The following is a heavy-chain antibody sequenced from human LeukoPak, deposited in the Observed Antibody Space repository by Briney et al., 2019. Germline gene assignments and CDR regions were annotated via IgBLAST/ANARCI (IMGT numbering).Heavy chain of an antibody. CDR2: INHSGST. J-gene: IGHJ4*02. Sequence: SETLSLTCAVYGGSFSGYYWSWIRQPPGKGLEWIGEINHSGSTNYNPSLKSRVTISVDTSKNQFSLKLSSVTAADTAVYYCAMVHIAAAGTDDYWGQGTLVTVSS. V-gene: IGHV4-34*01. CDR3: AMVHIAAAGTDDY. D-gene: IGHD6-13*01. CDR1: GGSFSGYY.